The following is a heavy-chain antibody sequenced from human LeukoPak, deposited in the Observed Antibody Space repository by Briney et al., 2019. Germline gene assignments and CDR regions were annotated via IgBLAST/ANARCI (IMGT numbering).Heavy chain of an antibody. Sequence: SETLSLTCTVSGASISSYFWSWIRQPPGKGLEWIGYIYYSGSSNYNPSLKSRVTMSVDTSTNQFSLKLTSVTAADTAVYYCASDLSGSPGVNWFDPWGQGTLVTVSS. J-gene: IGHJ5*02. V-gene: IGHV4-59*01. CDR1: GASISSYF. CDR3: ASDLSGSPGVNWFDP. CDR2: IYYSGSS. D-gene: IGHD3-10*01.